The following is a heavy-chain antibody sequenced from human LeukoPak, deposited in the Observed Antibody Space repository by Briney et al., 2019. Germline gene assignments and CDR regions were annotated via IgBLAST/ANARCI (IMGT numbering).Heavy chain of an antibody. J-gene: IGHJ4*02. CDR2: ISSSSSYI. D-gene: IGHD6-6*01. CDR1: GFTFSSYS. V-gene: IGHV3-21*01. Sequence: GGSLRLSCEASGFTFSSYSMNWVRQAPGKGLEWVSSISSSSSYIYYADSVKGRFTISRDNAKNSLYLQMNSLRAEDTAVYYCARAGSSNFDYWGQGTLVTVSS. CDR3: ARAGSSNFDY.